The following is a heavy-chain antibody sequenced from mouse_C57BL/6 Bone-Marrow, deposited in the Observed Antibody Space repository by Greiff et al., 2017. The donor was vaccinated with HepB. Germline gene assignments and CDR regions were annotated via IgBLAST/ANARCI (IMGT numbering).Heavy chain of an antibody. V-gene: IGHV5-16*01. CDR2: INYDGSST. CDR3: ARLYYYGSSPFDY. Sequence: EVHLVESEGGLVQPGSSMKLSCTASGFTFSDYYMAWVRQVPEKGLEWVANINYDGSSTYYLDSLKSRFIISRDNAKNILYLQMSSLKSEDTATYYCARLYYYGSSPFDYWGQGTTLTVSS. CDR1: GFTFSDYY. J-gene: IGHJ2*01. D-gene: IGHD1-1*01.